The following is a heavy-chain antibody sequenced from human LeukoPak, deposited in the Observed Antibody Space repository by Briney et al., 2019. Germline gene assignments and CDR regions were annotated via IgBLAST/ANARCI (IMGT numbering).Heavy chain of an antibody. CDR3: ARFKGNTNKYGMDV. Sequence: GASVKVSCKASGGTFSSYAISWVRQAPGQGLEWMGGIIPIFGTANYAQKFQGRVTITADESTSTAYMELSSLRSEDTAVYYCARFKGNTNKYGMDVWGQGTTVTVSS. V-gene: IGHV1-69*13. D-gene: IGHD1/OR15-1a*01. CDR1: GGTFSSYA. J-gene: IGHJ6*02. CDR2: IIPIFGTA.